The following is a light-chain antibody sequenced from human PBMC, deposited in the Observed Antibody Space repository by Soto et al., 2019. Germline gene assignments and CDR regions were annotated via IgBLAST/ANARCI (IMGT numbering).Light chain of an antibody. CDR2: VYSDGSH. CDR3: QTWGTGIVV. V-gene: IGLV4-69*01. Sequence: QSVLTQSPSASASLGASVKLTCTLSSGHSSNAIAWHQQQPEKGPRYLMKVYSDGSHSKGDEIPDRFSGSSSGAERYHTISSLQSEDEADYYCQTWGTGIVVFGGGTKVTVL. J-gene: IGLJ2*01. CDR1: SGHSSNA.